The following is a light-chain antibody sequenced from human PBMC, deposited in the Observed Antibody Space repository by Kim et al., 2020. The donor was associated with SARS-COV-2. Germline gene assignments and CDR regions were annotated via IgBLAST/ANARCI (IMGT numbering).Light chain of an antibody. J-gene: IGLJ2*01. V-gene: IGLV2-8*01. CDR1: SSDVGDYDY. CDR2: GVT. CDR3: SSYAGNNIVV. Sequence: GQLVSISCTGTSSDVGDYDYVSWYQQHPGKAPKLIIYGVTKRPSGVPDRFSGSKSGNTASLTVSGLQAEDEADFYCSSYAGNNIVVFGGGTQLTVL.